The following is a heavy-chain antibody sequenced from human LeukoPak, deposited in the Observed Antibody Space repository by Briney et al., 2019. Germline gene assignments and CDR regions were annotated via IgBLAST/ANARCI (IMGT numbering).Heavy chain of an antibody. Sequence: ASVKVSCKASGYIFTDYYMHWVRQAPGQGLEWMGWMNPNSGVTNYAQKFQVRVTMTGDTSISTAYMELSRLRSDDTAVYYCARDLRLAVSGTNGFDIWGQGTVVTVSS. D-gene: IGHD6-19*01. CDR2: MNPNSGVT. V-gene: IGHV1-2*02. CDR1: GYIFTDYY. CDR3: ARDLRLAVSGTNGFDI. J-gene: IGHJ3*02.